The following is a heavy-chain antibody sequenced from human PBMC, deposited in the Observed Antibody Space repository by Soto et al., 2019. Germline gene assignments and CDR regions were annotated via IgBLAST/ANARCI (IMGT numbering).Heavy chain of an antibody. V-gene: IGHV3-23*01. CDR3: VTGPGELLSFRHV. CDR2: ISGTGGST. CDR1: GFTFSRYA. Sequence: PGGSLRLSCAASGFTFSRYAMNWVRQAPGKGLEWVSAISGTGGSTYYADSVKGRFTISRDNSKNTLYLQMNNLRAEGTAISYCVTGPGELLSFRHVWGQGTTVSVPS. D-gene: IGHD1-7*01. J-gene: IGHJ6*01.